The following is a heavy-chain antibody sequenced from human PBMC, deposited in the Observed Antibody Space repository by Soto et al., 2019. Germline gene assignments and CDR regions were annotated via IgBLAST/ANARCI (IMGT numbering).Heavy chain of an antibody. D-gene: IGHD1-26*01. J-gene: IGHJ4*01. CDR3: ARAPFSGSSPFDY. CDR2: IYHSGTT. CDR1: GGSMTGGDYH. V-gene: IGHV4-30-4*01. Sequence: SETLSLTCTVSGGSMTGGDYHWSWIRQPPGKGLEWIGYIYHSGTTDYNLSLRGRSTIAIDTSKNQFSLKLTSVTAADTAVYYCARAPFSGSSPFDYWGHGAWVTVAA.